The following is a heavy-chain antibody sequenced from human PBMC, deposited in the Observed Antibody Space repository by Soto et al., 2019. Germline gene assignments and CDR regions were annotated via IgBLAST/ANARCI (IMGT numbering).Heavy chain of an antibody. CDR2: IYPGDPDP. CDR1: GYNFTNYW. CDR3: ERTGVYCGGGRCIKYYCGLDV. Sequence: GESLKISCQVSGYNFTNYWIGWVRQMPGKGLEWMGIIYPGDPDPRYSPSFQGQVTISTDKSVNSAYLQWSSLRASDTAVYYCERTGVYCGGGRCIKYYCGLDVWGQGSSVTVSS. J-gene: IGHJ6*02. V-gene: IGHV5-51*01. D-gene: IGHD2-15*01.